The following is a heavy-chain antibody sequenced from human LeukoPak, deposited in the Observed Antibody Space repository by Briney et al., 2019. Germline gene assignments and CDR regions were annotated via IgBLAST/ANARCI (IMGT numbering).Heavy chain of an antibody. V-gene: IGHV3-7*04. CDR2: INEDGSER. D-gene: IGHD3-16*02. CDR3: ARDLSLDY. J-gene: IGHJ4*02. CDR1: GFTFSSYW. Sequence: GGSLRLSCAASGFTFSSYWMNWVRQAPGKGLEWVANINEDGSERYYVDSVKGRFTISRDNAKNSRFLQKNRLSAEDTAVYYCARDLSLDYWGQGTLVTVSS.